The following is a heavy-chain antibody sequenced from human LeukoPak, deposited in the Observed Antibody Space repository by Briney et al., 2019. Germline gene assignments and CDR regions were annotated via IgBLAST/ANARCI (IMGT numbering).Heavy chain of an antibody. CDR3: ARHHLRGSDRNY. CDR2: IYYSGST. V-gene: IGHV4-39*01. J-gene: IGHJ4*02. Sequence: PSETLSLTCTVSGGSISSSSYYWGWIRQPPGKGLEWIGSIYYSGSTYYNPSLKSRVTISVDTSKSQFSLKLSSVTAADTAVYYCARHHLRGSDRNYWGQGTLVTVSS. D-gene: IGHD3-10*01. CDR1: GGSISSSSYY.